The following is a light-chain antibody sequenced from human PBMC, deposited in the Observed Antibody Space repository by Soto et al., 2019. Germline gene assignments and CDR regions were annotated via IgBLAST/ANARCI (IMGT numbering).Light chain of an antibody. V-gene: IGLV2-8*01. Sequence: QSALTRPPSASGSPGQSVTISCTGTTSDVGGYNYVSWYQQHPGKAPKVMIYEVSQRPSGVPDRFSGSKSGNTASLTVSGLQAEDEAEYYCSSYADNNIYIFGTGTKVTVL. J-gene: IGLJ1*01. CDR2: EVS. CDR1: TSDVGGYNY. CDR3: SSYADNNIYI.